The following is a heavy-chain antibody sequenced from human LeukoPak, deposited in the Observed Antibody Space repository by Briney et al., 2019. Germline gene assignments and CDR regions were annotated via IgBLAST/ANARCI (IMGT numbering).Heavy chain of an antibody. J-gene: IGHJ4*02. V-gene: IGHV3-30*18. CDR3: AKDEGAGPFDY. CDR2: ISYDGSNK. Sequence: GRSLRLSCAASGFTFSSYGMHWVRQAPGKGLEWVAVISYDGSNKYYADSVKGQFTISRDNSKNTLYLQMNSLRAEDTAVYYCAKDEGAGPFDYWGQGTLVTVSS. CDR1: GFTFSSYG. D-gene: IGHD1-26*01.